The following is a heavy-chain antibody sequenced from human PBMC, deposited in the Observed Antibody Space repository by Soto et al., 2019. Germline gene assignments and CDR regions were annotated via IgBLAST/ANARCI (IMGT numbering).Heavy chain of an antibody. CDR2: MFYSGNT. V-gene: IGHV4-39*01. Sequence: QVQLQESGPGLVKPSETLSLTCTVSGDSISSSTYYWGWIRQPPGKGLEWFGSMFYSGNTYYNPSLKSRVTLSRDTSKNQFSLKLNSVTAADTAVYYCVSPEGYYDSSGYTLDYWGQGTLVTVSS. D-gene: IGHD3-22*01. J-gene: IGHJ4*02. CDR1: GDSISSSTYY. CDR3: VSPEGYYDSSGYTLDY.